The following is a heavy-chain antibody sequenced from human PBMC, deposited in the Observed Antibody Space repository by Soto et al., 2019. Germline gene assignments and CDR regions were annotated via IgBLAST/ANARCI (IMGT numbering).Heavy chain of an antibody. CDR3: ARLGVGDRANYYYYYGMDG. V-gene: IGHV3-23*01. J-gene: IGHJ6*02. CDR2: VTANGGST. CDR1: GFTFSVYA. D-gene: IGHD4-17*01. Sequence: EVQLLESGGGFVQPGGSLRLSCAATGFTFSVYAMTWVRQAPGKGLEWVSAVTANGGSTYSADSVKGRFTISRDNSNTKMFLKMKCPRAEHTAVYYCARLGVGDRANYYYYYGMDGWGQGTTVTVSS.